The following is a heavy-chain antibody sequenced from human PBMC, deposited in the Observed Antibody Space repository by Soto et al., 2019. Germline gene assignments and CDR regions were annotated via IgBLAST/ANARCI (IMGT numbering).Heavy chain of an antibody. J-gene: IGHJ4*02. D-gene: IGHD1-26*01. CDR1: AGSLRGHY. V-gene: IGHV4-34*01. CDR2: INRSGST. CDR3: ARAAVNLRATYFDS. Sequence: PSETLSLTCAVSAGSLRGHYWGWICQSPEKGLEWISEINRSGSTNYSPTPKSRAPISREAWKSHFSLSLSSMTAADAAVYFCARAAVNLRATYFDSWGQGTL.